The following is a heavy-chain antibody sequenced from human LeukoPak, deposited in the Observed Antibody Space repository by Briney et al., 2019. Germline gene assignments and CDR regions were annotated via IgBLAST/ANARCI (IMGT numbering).Heavy chain of an antibody. D-gene: IGHD2-2*01. CDR1: GGTISSYY. CDR2: IYYSGNT. J-gene: IGHJ5*02. CDR3: ARHIGYCSTTTCQPGFHP. Sequence: SETLSLTCTVSGGTISSYYWNWIRQPPGKGLEWIGYIYYSGNTNYNPSLKSRVTISVDTSKNQFSLKLTSVTAADTAMYYCARHIGYCSTTTCQPGFHPWGQGTLVTVSS. V-gene: IGHV4-59*08.